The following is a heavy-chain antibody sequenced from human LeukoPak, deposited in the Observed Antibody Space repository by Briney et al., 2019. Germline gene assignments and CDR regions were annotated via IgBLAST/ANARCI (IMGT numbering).Heavy chain of an antibody. Sequence: QPGGTLRLSCAASGFTFSSYGMSWVRQAPGKGLEWVSAISGSGGSTYYADSVKGRFTISRDNSKNTVYLQMNSLRAEDTAVYYCAKHGLPLVVISAPLDYWGQGTLVTVAS. CDR2: ISGSGGST. CDR3: AKHGLPLVVISAPLDY. J-gene: IGHJ4*02. D-gene: IGHD2-15*01. CDR1: GFTFSSYG. V-gene: IGHV3-23*01.